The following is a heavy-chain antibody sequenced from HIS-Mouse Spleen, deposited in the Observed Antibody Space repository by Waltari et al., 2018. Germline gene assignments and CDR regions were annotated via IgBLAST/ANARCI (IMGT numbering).Heavy chain of an antibody. CDR2: ISGSGGST. Sequence: EVQLLESGGGLVQPGGSLRLSCAASGFTFSSYAMSWVRQAPVKGVEWVSAISGSGGSTYYADAVKGRFTISRDNSKNTLYLQMNSLRAEDTAVYYCAKFIAAAGTDAEYFQHWGQGTLVTVSS. D-gene: IGHD6-13*01. CDR3: AKFIAAAGTDAEYFQH. V-gene: IGHV3-23*01. J-gene: IGHJ1*01. CDR1: GFTFSSYA.